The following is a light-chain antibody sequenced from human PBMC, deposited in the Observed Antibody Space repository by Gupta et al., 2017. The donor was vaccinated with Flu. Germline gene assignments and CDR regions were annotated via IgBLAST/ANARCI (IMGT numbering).Light chain of an antibody. CDR3: CSYAGSYTWV. V-gene: IGLV2-11*01. CDR1: SSDVGGYNY. J-gene: IGLJ3*02. Sequence: SVTSSCTGTSSDVGGYNYVSWFQQHPGAAPKLMIYDVSKRPAGVPDRFSGSKSGNTASLTISGLQAEDEADYYCCSYAGSYTWVFGGGTKVTVL. CDR2: DVS.